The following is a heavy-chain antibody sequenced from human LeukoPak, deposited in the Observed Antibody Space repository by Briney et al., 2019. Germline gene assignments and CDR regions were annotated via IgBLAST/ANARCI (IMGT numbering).Heavy chain of an antibody. J-gene: IGHJ6*02. Sequence: ASVKVSCKVSGYTLTELSMHWVRQAPGKGLEWMGGFDPEDGETIYAQKFQGRVAMTEDTSTDTAYMELSSLRSEDTAVYYCATGSSWYAEHYYYGMDVWGQGTTVTVSS. V-gene: IGHV1-24*01. CDR1: GYTLTELS. CDR3: ATGSSWYAEHYYYGMDV. D-gene: IGHD6-13*01. CDR2: FDPEDGET.